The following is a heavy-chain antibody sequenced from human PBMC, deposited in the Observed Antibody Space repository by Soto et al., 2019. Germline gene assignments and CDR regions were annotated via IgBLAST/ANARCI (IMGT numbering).Heavy chain of an antibody. J-gene: IGHJ4*02. CDR1: GFTFSNYG. D-gene: IGHD2-15*01. Sequence: QVQLVESGGGVVQPGRSLRLSCTASGFTFSNYGMHWVRQAPGKGLEWMAIIWFDGSNKYYADSVKGRFTISRDNSKNTVYLQMNSLRAEDTAVYYCAREEGVVARAFDYWGQGTLVTVSS. CDR2: IWFDGSNK. V-gene: IGHV3-33*01. CDR3: AREEGVVARAFDY.